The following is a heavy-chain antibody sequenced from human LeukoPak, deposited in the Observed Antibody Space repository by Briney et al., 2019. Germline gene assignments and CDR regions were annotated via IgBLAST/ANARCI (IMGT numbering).Heavy chain of an antibody. J-gene: IGHJ4*02. CDR1: GFTFSDSY. CDR3: ARVAWFGEFSFDH. V-gene: IGHV3-11*01. D-gene: IGHD3-10*01. Sequence: GGSLRLSCSASGFTFSDSYMTWIRQAPGEGLEWFSYISSSGNTISYADSVKGRFTISRDNARKSLFLQMNSLRAEDTAVYYCARVAWFGEFSFDHWGLGTLVTVSS. CDR2: ISSSGNTI.